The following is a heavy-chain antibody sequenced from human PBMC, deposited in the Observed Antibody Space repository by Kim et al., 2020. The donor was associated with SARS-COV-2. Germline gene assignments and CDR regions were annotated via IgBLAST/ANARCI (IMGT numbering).Heavy chain of an antibody. J-gene: IGHJ3*02. CDR3: ARGPVRTAMARGAFDI. D-gene: IGHD5-18*01. Sequence: GGSLRLSCAASGFTFSSYSMNWVRQAPGKGLEWVSSISSSSSYIYYADSVKGRFTISRDNAKNSLYLQMNSLRAEDTAVYYCARGPVRTAMARGAFDIWGQGTMVTVSS. CDR1: GFTFSSYS. V-gene: IGHV3-21*01. CDR2: ISSSSSYI.